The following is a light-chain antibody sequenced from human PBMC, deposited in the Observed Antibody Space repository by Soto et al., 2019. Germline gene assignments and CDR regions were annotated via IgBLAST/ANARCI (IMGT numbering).Light chain of an antibody. J-gene: IGLJ2*01. V-gene: IGLV2-18*02. Sequence: QSVLTQPPSVSGSPGQSVTISCTGTSSDVGSYNRVSWYHQPPGTAPRLIIYEVTNRPSGVPDRFSGSKSGNTASLTISGLQAEDEADYYCSSYTRSTTVVFGGGTKVTVL. CDR3: SSYTRSTTVV. CDR1: SSDVGSYNR. CDR2: EVT.